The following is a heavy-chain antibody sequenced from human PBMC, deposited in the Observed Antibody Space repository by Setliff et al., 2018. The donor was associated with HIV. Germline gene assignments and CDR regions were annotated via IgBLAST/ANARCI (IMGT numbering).Heavy chain of an antibody. J-gene: IGHJ6*03. Sequence: ASVKVSCKASADIFNAYYIHWVRQAPGQGLEWMGWITPNGDDTNYPQKFEGRVTLTRDTSIATAYMELRSLRAEDTAVYYCARARLRNYYYYMDVWAKGTTVTVSS. CDR3: ARARLRNYYYYMDV. CDR2: ITPNGDDT. V-gene: IGHV1-2*02. D-gene: IGHD5-12*01. CDR1: ADIFNAYY.